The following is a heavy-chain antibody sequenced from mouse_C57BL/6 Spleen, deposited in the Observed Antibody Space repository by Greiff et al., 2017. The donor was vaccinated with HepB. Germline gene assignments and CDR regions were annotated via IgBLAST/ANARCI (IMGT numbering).Heavy chain of an antibody. J-gene: IGHJ4*01. CDR1: GFTFSSYA. Sequence: EVQRVESGGGLVKPGGSLKLSCAASGFTFSSYAMSWVRQTPEKRLEWVATISAGGSYTYYPDNVKGRVTISRDNAKNTLYLQMSHLKSEDTAMYYCARLTAYYYAMDDWGQGTSVTVSS. CDR3: ARLTAYYYAMDD. D-gene: IGHD4-1*01. CDR2: ISAGGSYT. V-gene: IGHV5-4*01.